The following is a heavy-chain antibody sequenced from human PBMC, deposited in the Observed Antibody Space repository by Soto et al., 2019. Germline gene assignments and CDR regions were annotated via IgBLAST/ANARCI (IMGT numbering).Heavy chain of an antibody. CDR2: ISWDGGST. D-gene: IGHD4-17*01. CDR3: AKDRGRAWGDYVNSFDY. V-gene: IGHV3-43*01. J-gene: IGHJ4*02. CDR1: GFTFGDYT. Sequence: PGGSLRLSCAASGFTFGDYTMHWVRQAPWKGLEWVSLISWDGGSTYYADSVKGRFTISRDNSKNSLYLQMNSLRTEDTALYYCAKDRGRAWGDYVNSFDYWGQGTLVTVSS.